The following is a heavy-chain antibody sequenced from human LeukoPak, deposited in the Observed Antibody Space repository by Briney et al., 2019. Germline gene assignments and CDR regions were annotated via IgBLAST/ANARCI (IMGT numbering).Heavy chain of an antibody. CDR2: IYHSGST. CDR3: ARRAYSAAYWKHFDY. D-gene: IGHD1-1*01. CDR1: GYSISSGYY. V-gene: IGHV4-38-2*02. J-gene: IGHJ4*02. Sequence: SETLSLTCTVSGYSISSGYYWGWIRQPPGKGLEWIGSIYHSGSTYYNSSLKSRVTISVDTSKNQFSLKLNSVTAADTAVYFCARRAYSAAYWKHFDYWGQGTLVTVSS.